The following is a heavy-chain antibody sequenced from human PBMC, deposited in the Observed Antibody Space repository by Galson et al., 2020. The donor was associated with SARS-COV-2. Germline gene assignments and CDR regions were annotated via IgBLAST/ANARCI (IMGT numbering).Heavy chain of an antibody. CDR2: ITYDGSNK. Sequence: GGSLRLSCAASGFTFSSYAMHWVRQAPGKGLEWVEVITYDGSNKYYADSVKGRFTISRDNSKNTLYLQMNSLRAEDTAVYYCASAIFGVVIGTPDYYMDVWGKGTTVTVSS. V-gene: IGHV3-30*16. CDR1: GFTFSSYA. J-gene: IGHJ6*03. D-gene: IGHD3-3*01. CDR3: ASAIFGVVIGTPDYYMDV.